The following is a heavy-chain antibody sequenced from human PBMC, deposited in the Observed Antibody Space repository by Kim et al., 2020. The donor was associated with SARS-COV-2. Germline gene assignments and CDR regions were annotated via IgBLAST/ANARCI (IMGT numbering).Heavy chain of an antibody. CDR2: IYYSGST. V-gene: IGHV4-39*01. CDR1: GGSISSTNYY. CDR3: ARQAGPYQSKGEGERYCSTTTCYIEY. J-gene: IGHJ4*02. Sequence: SETLSLTCTVSGGSISSTNYYWGWIRQPPGKGLEWIGSIYYSGSTFYNPSLKSRVTIFVDTSNNQFSVKLSSVTAADTAVYYCARQAGPYQSKGEGERYCSTTTCYIEYWGQGTLVTVCS. D-gene: IGHD2-2*02.